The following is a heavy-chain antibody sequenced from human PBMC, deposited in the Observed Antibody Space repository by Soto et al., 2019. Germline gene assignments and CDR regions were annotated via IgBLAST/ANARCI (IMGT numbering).Heavy chain of an antibody. Sequence: QVQLQESGPGLVKPSETLSLTCTVSGGSISSYYWSWIRQPPGKGLEWIGYIYYSGSTNYNPSLKSRVTISVDTSTHPFSLKMSSVTAADTAVSDCERRWGTTFDYWGQGTLVTVSS. D-gene: IGHD3-16*01. CDR3: ERRWGTTFDY. V-gene: IGHV4-59*08. CDR1: GGSISSYY. J-gene: IGHJ4*02. CDR2: IYYSGST.